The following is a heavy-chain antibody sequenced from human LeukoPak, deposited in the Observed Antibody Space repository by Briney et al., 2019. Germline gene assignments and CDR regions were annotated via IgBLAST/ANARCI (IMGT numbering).Heavy chain of an antibody. CDR3: ARGRRVRSYGYPLDY. CDR2: IYHSGST. J-gene: IGHJ4*02. Sequence: SQTLSLTCTVSGGSISSGGYYWSWIRQPPGKGLEWIGYIYHSGSTYYNPSLKSRVTISVDRSKNQFSLKLSSVTAADTAVYYCARGRRVRSYGYPLDYWGQGTLVTVSS. D-gene: IGHD5-18*01. V-gene: IGHV4-30-2*01. CDR1: GGSISSGGYY.